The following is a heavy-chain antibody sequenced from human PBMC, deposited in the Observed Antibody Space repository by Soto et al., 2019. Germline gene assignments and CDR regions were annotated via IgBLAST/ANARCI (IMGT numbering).Heavy chain of an antibody. CDR2: IDPSDSQT. D-gene: IGHD3-22*01. Sequence: PGESLKISCNGSGCSFAGYWITWVLQKPGKGLEWMGRIDPSDSQTYYSPSFRGHVTISATKSITTVFLQWSSLRASDTAMYYCARQIYDSDTGPNFQYYFDSWGQGTPVTVSS. J-gene: IGHJ4*02. CDR3: ARQIYDSDTGPNFQYYFDS. CDR1: GCSFAGYW. V-gene: IGHV5-10-1*01.